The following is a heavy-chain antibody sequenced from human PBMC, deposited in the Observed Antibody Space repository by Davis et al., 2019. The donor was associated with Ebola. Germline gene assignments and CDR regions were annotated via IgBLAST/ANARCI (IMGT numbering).Heavy chain of an antibody. V-gene: IGHV3-43*02. J-gene: IGHJ4*02. Sequence: GESLKISCATSGFTFDTYVMHWVRQAPGKGLECVSLMSGDGHTTYYADSVKGRFTISRDNSKNSLYLQMNSLTPEDTALYYCGKADCGGDCRVVDYWGQGTLVTVSS. CDR1: GFTFDTYV. CDR3: GKADCGGDCRVVDY. CDR2: MSGDGHTT. D-gene: IGHD2-21*02.